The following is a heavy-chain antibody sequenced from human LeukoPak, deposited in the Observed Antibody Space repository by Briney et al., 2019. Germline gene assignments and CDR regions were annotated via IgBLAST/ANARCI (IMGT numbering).Heavy chain of an antibody. J-gene: IGHJ4*02. CDR3: ARHSKYYDILTGYYTAWHFDY. V-gene: IGHV5-10-1*01. D-gene: IGHD3-9*01. Sequence: GESLKISFKGSGYRFTSYWISWVRSMPGKGLEWMGRIDPSDSYTNYSPSFQGHVTISADKSISTAYLQWSSLKASDTAMYYCARHSKYYDILTGYYTAWHFDYWGQGTLVTVSS. CDR2: IDPSDSYT. CDR1: GYRFTSYW.